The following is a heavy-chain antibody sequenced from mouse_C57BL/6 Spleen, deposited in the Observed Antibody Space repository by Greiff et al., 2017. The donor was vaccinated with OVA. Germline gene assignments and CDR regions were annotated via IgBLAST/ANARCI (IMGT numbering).Heavy chain of an antibody. J-gene: IGHJ1*03. Sequence: EVHLVESGPGLVKPSQSLSLTCSVTGYSITSGYYWNWIRQFPGNKLEWMGYISYDGSNNYNPSLKNRISITRDTSKNQFFLKLNSVTTEDTATYYCAREEGWYFDVWGTGTTVTVSS. CDR1: GYSITSGYY. V-gene: IGHV3-6*01. CDR3: AREEGWYFDV. CDR2: ISYDGSN.